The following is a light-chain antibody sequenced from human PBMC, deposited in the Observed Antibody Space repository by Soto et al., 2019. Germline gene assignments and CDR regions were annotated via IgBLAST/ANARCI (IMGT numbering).Light chain of an antibody. V-gene: IGKV1-5*01. Sequence: DIQMTQSPSTLSASVGDRVTITCRASQSLSTWLAWYQQKPGKAPKLLIFDASSLETGVPSRFSGSGSGTEFTLTISSMHPDDFATYYCQQYNSFPVTFGQGSKLEI. CDR1: QSLSTW. CDR3: QQYNSFPVT. J-gene: IGKJ2*01. CDR2: DAS.